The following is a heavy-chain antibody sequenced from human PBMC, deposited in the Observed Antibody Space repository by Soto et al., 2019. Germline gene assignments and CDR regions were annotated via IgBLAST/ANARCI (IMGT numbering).Heavy chain of an antibody. CDR1: GFTFSSYA. D-gene: IGHD3-3*01. Sequence: HPGGSLRLSCAASGFTFSSYAMSWVRQAPGKGLEWVSAISGSGGSTYYADSVKGRFTISRDNSKNTLYLQMNSLRAEDTAVYYCAKVGIFGVVRPLDYWGQGTLVTVSS. CDR3: AKVGIFGVVRPLDY. J-gene: IGHJ4*02. V-gene: IGHV3-23*01. CDR2: ISGSGGST.